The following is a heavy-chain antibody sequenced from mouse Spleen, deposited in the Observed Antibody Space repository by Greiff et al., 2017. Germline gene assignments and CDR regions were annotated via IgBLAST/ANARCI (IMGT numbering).Heavy chain of an antibody. CDR1: GYSFTGYY. Sequence: EVMLVESGPELVKPGASVKISCKASGYSFTGYYMNWVKQSPEKSLEWIGEINPSTGGTTYNQKFKAKATLTVDKSSSTAYMQLKSLTSEDSAVYYCARGYYSNYEFAYWGQGTLVTVSA. D-gene: IGHD2-5*01. V-gene: IGHV1-42*01. J-gene: IGHJ3*01. CDR3: ARGYYSNYEFAY. CDR2: INPSTGGT.